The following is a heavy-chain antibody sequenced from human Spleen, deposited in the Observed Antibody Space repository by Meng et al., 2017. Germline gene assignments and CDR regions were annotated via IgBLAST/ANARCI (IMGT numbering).Heavy chain of an antibody. CDR3: SHRRVIRVGDLSQSAWFDP. CDR1: GFSLNSDEVC. CDR2: IYWDDDK. D-gene: IGHD3-16*02. V-gene: IGHV2-5*02. J-gene: IGHJ5*02. Sequence: QITLKESGPALVKPTQTLTLTCTFSGFSLNSDEVCVGWFRQSPGKAPEWLALIYWDDDKQYSPSLKTRLPTSKDTSNNQVVLTMTNMHPMDTATYFCSHRRVIRVGDLSQSAWFDPWGQGTLVTVSS.